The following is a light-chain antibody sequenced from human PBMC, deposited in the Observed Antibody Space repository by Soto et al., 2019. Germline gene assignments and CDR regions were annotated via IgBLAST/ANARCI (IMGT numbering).Light chain of an antibody. Sequence: EVVMTQSPATLSVSPGERATLSCRASQSVRRNLVWYQQKPGQAPRLLIYDASTRATGIPGRFSGSGSGTEFTLIISSLQSEDFVLYFCQQCKNWPYTLGHGTKLEIK. V-gene: IGKV3-15*01. CDR1: QSVRRN. CDR3: QQCKNWPYT. J-gene: IGKJ2*01. CDR2: DAS.